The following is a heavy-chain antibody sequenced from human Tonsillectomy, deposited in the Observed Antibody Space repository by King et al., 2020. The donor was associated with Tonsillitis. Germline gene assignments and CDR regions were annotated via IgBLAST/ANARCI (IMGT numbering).Heavy chain of an antibody. J-gene: IGHJ4*02. CDR1: GYTFTGYY. D-gene: IGHD5-12*01. CDR3: AHSRGYSGYAPFDY. V-gene: IGHV1-2*02. CDR2: INPKSGGT. Sequence: VQLVESGAEVKKPGASVKVSCKASGYTFTGYYVHWVRQAPGQGLEWMGWINPKSGGTHYAQKFLGRVTMTRDTSSGTGYMELSRLRSDDTAVFYCAHSRGYSGYAPFDYWGQGTLVTVSS.